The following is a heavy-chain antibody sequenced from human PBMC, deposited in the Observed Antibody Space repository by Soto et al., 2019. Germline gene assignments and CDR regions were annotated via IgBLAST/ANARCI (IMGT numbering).Heavy chain of an antibody. CDR2: ISSSSSTI. D-gene: IGHD5-12*01. CDR1: GFTFSSYS. V-gene: IGHV3-48*01. Sequence: EVQLVESGGGLVQPGGSLRLSCAASGFTFSSYSMNWVRQAPGKGLEWVSYISSSSSTIYYADSVKGRFTISRDNAKNSLYLQMNSLRAEDTAVYYCARGRRDGYNSFYYWGQGTLVTVSS. CDR3: ARGRRDGYNSFYY. J-gene: IGHJ4*02.